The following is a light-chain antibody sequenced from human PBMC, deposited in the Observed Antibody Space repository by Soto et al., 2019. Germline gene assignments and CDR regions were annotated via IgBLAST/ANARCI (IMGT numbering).Light chain of an antibody. Sequence: QSALTQPASVSGSPGQSITISCGGTSSDVGAYIYVSWYQQYPGKAPKLIIYEVNNRPSGVSGRFSGSESDTTAYLTISGLQAEDEADYYCSSYSDSDTKVFGTGTKVTVL. CDR3: SSYSDSDTKV. V-gene: IGLV2-14*03. J-gene: IGLJ1*01. CDR2: EVN. CDR1: SSDVGAYIY.